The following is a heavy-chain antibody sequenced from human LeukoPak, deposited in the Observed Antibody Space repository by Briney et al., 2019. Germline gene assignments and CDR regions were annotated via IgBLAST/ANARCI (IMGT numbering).Heavy chain of an antibody. CDR1: GGSISSYY. J-gene: IGHJ4*02. Sequence: SAETLSLTCTVSGGSISSYYWSWIRQPPGKGLEWIGRIYTSGSTNCNPSLKSRVTMSVDTSKNQFSLKLSSVTAADTAVYYCARDRITFGGVIDYFDYWGQATLATVS. V-gene: IGHV4-4*07. D-gene: IGHD3-16*02. CDR2: IYTSGST. CDR3: ARDRITFGGVIDYFDY.